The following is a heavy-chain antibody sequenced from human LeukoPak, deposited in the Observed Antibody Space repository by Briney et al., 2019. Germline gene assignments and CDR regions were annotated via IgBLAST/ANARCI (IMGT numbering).Heavy chain of an antibody. CDR1: GGSISSGGYY. Sequence: SETLSLTCTVSGGSISSGGYYWSWIRQHPGKGLEWIGYIYYSGSTYYNPSLKSRVTISVDTSKNQFSLKLSSVTAADTAVYYCARASFWSAYSLDYWGQGTLVTVSS. J-gene: IGHJ4*02. D-gene: IGHD3-3*01. CDR3: ARASFWSAYSLDY. CDR2: IYYSGST. V-gene: IGHV4-31*03.